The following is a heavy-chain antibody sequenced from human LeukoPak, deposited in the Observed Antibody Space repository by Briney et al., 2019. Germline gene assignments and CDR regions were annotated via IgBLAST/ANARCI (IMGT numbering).Heavy chain of an antibody. D-gene: IGHD2-2*01. Sequence: ASVKLSCKASGYTFTDYYMNWVRQAPGQGLEWMGWIHPNSGGTNCAQKFQGRVTMTKDTSISTVYMELSGLRSDDTAIYYCARTYCSSTTCYANFDYWGQGTLVTVSS. V-gene: IGHV1-2*02. CDR3: ARTYCSSTTCYANFDY. CDR2: IHPNSGGT. CDR1: GYTFTDYY. J-gene: IGHJ4*02.